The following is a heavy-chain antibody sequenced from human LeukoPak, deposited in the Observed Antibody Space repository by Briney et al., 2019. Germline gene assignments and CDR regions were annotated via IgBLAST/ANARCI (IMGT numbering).Heavy chain of an antibody. CDR2: IYYSGGT. CDR3: ATTGATSPYSASWFNIEY. J-gene: IGHJ4*02. Sequence: SETLSLTCTVSGGSVTSYYCNWVRPPPGRGLEWIGYIYYSGGTNYNPSLESRVTISLDTAKNQFSLKLRSVTAEDTAVYYCATTGATSPYSASWFNIEYWGQGTLVTVSS. D-gene: IGHD6-13*01. CDR1: GGSVTSYY. V-gene: IGHV4-59*08.